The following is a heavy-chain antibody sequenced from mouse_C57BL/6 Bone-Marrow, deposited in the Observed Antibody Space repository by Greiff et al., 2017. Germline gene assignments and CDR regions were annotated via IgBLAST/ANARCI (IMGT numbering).Heavy chain of an antibody. Sequence: VKLQESGAELARPGASVKLSCKASGYTFTSYGISWVKQRTGQGLEWIGEIYPGSGNTYYNEKFKGKATLTADKSSSTAYMELRSLTSEDSAVYFCASYYGLDYWGQGTTLTVSS. J-gene: IGHJ2*01. CDR1: GYTFTSYG. V-gene: IGHV1-81*01. D-gene: IGHD1-1*01. CDR3: ASYYGLDY. CDR2: IYPGSGNT.